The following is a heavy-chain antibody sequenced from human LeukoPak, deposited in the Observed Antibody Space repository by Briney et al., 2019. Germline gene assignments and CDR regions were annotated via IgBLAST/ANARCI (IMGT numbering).Heavy chain of an antibody. V-gene: IGHV1-18*01. Sequence: ASVKVSCKASGYTFTSHGISWVRQAPGQGLEWMGWISAYNGNTDYAQKLQGRVTMTTDTSTSTAYMELRSLRSDDTAVYYCARDPYYDFWSGYSSWFDPWGQGTLVTVSS. D-gene: IGHD3-3*01. CDR1: GYTFTSHG. CDR2: ISAYNGNT. J-gene: IGHJ5*02. CDR3: ARDPYYDFWSGYSSWFDP.